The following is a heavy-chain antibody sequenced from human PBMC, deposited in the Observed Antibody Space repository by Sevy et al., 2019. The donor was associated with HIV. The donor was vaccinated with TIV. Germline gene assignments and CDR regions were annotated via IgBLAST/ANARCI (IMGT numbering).Heavy chain of an antibody. Sequence: SETLSLTCTVSGESISSGDSYWNWIRQHPGKGLEWIGFIYYTGSTYSNPSFEGRVVVSVDTSKNQISLNLTSVTAAETAVYYCARDPCTDNSCYHYFDNWGQGTLVTVSS. J-gene: IGHJ4*02. CDR2: IYYTGST. D-gene: IGHD2-15*01. CDR1: GESISSGDSY. CDR3: ARDPCTDNSCYHYFDN. V-gene: IGHV4-31*03.